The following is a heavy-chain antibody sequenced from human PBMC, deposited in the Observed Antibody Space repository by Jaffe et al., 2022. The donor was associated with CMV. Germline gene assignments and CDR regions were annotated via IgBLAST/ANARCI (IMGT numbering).Heavy chain of an antibody. CDR1: GFTFGDYA. Sequence: EVQLVESGGGLVNPGRSLKLSCTTSGFTFGDYAMSWFRQAPGKGLEWVGFLRTKNYNATTEYAASVKGRFTISRDDSKNIAFLQMDSLRTEDTAVYYCARGITGTRYWGQGTLVTVSS. CDR3: ARGITGTRY. J-gene: IGHJ4*02. D-gene: IGHD1-1*01. V-gene: IGHV3-49*05. CDR2: LRTKNYNATT.